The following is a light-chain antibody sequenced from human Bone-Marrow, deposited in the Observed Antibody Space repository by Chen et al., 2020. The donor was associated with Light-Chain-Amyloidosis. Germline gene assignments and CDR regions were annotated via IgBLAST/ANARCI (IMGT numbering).Light chain of an antibody. V-gene: IGKV1-27*01. Sequence: IQMTQSPSSLSASVGDRVSLTCRASRPISFFLAWYQQKPGRLPRLLIYAARTLQSGVPSRFSGSTSGTDFTLTISSLQPEDVATYYCQNYYSAPFTFGPGTKVGIK. CDR1: RPISFF. CDR3: QNYYSAPFT. J-gene: IGKJ3*01. CDR2: AAR.